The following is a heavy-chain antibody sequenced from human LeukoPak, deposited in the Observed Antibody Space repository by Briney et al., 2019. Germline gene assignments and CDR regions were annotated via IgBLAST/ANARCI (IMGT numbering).Heavy chain of an antibody. CDR2: IIPIFGTA. CDR1: GGTFSSYA. D-gene: IGHD4-17*01. J-gene: IGHJ4*02. V-gene: IGHV1-69*13. Sequence: ASVKVSCKASGGTFSSYATSWVRQAPGQGLEWMGGIIPIFGTANYAQKFQGRVTITADESTSTAYMELSSLRSEDTAVYYCARVILHGDYPDGYFDYWGQGTLVTVSS. CDR3: ARVILHGDYPDGYFDY.